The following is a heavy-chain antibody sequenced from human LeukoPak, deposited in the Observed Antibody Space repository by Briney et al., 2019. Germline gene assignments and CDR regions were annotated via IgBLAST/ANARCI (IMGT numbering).Heavy chain of an antibody. D-gene: IGHD3-16*01. CDR1: GCSISSYY. J-gene: IGHJ3*02. Sequence: PSETLSLTCTVSGCSISSYYWSWIRQPPGKGLEWIGYIYYSGSTNYNPSLKSRVTITVDTSKNQLSMKLSSVTAADTAVYYCARGLSKYDAFDIWGQGTMVTVSS. CDR3: ARGLSKYDAFDI. CDR2: IYYSGST. V-gene: IGHV4-59*08.